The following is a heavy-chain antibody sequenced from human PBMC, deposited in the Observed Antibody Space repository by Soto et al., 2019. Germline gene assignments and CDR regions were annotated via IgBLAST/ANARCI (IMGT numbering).Heavy chain of an antibody. V-gene: IGHV3-30-3*02. CDR3: AKNYFFDN. J-gene: IGHJ4*02. CDR1: GFTFSSYA. Sequence: GGSLRLSCAASGFTFSSYAMHWVRQAPGKGLEWVAVISYDDSNKYYADSVKGRFTISRDNSQNTLYLLMDSLRAEDTAVYYCAKNYFFDNWGQGAPVTVSS. CDR2: ISYDDSNK.